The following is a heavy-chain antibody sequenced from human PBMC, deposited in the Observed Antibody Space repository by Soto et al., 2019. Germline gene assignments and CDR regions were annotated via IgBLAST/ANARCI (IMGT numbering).Heavy chain of an antibody. CDR2: IIPIFGTA. CDR3: ARLTTVTTTDYYYYYGMDV. D-gene: IGHD4-17*01. CDR1: GGTFSSYA. Sequence: SVKVSCKASGGTFSSYAISWVRQAPGQGLEWMGGIIPIFGTANYAQKFQGRVTITADESTRTAYMELSSLRSEDTAVYYCARLTTVTTTDYYYYYGMDVWGQGTTVTVSS. V-gene: IGHV1-69*13. J-gene: IGHJ6*02.